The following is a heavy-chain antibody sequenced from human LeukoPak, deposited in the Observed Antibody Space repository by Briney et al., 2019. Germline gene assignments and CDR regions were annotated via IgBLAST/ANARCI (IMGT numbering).Heavy chain of an antibody. CDR1: GYTFTGYY. CDR2: INPNSGGT. D-gene: IGHD5-18*01. CDR3: ARTVYSYGPLDY. J-gene: IGHJ4*02. V-gene: IGHV1-2*02. Sequence: ASVKVSCKASGYTFTGYYMHWVRQAPGQGLEWMGWINPNSGGTNYAQKFQGRVTMTRDTSISTAYMELSRLRSDDTAVYYCARTVYSYGPLDYRGQGTLVTVSS.